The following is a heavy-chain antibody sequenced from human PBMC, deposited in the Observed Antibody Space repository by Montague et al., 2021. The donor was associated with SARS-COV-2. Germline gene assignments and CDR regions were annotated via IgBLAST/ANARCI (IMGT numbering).Heavy chain of an antibody. V-gene: IGHV4-61*10. J-gene: IGHJ4*02. CDR2: IYYTGST. D-gene: IGHD1-1*01. Sequence: SETLSLTCTVSGDSISSASYYWSWIRQPAGKGLEWNGYIYYTGSTKYNPSLKSRVTMSLDRPTNRFSLRLNSVTAADTAMYYCARAQNTCFIANCVNYFDFWGLGAQVTVSS. CDR1: GDSISSASYY. CDR3: ARAQNTCFIANCVNYFDF.